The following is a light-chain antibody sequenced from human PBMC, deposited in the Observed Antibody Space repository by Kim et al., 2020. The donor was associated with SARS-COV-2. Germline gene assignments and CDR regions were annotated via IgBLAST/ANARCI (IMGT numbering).Light chain of an antibody. CDR2: YDN. J-gene: IGLJ3*02. CDR3: QVWDSGSDHPV. V-gene: IGLV3-21*04. Sequence: SYELTQPPSVSVAPGKTARITCGGNNIGSKSVHWYQQKPGQAPVLVIYYDNDRPSGIPERFSGSNSGNTATLTISRVEAGDEADYFCQVWDSGSDHPVFGGGTQRTVL. CDR1: NIGSKS.